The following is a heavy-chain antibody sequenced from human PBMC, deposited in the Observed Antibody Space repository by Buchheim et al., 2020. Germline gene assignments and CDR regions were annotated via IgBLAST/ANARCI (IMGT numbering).Heavy chain of an antibody. V-gene: IGHV4-59*01. CDR3: AGDYVWGSYRWLPRGSYDYYGMDV. J-gene: IGHJ6*02. D-gene: IGHD3-16*02. Sequence: QVQLQESGPGLVKPSETLSLTCTVSGGSISSYYWSWIRQPPGKGLEWIGYIYYSGSTNYNPSLKSRVTISVDTSKNQFSLKLSSVTAADTAVYYCAGDYVWGSYRWLPRGSYDYYGMDVWGQGTT. CDR2: IYYSGST. CDR1: GGSISSYY.